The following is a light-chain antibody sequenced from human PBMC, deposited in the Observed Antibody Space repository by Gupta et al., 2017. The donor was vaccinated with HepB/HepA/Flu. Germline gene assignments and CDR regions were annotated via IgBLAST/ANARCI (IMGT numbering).Light chain of an antibody. Sequence: DMQMTQSPSPLTASVGDRVTITCRADEDITGYLAWYQQKAGKVPKLLLYETSILLTGVSSSFRGSGSATDFSLTISNLHPADVATSYCQKENRAPNAFGGGTKVEIK. CDR3: QKENRAPNA. CDR1: EDITGY. J-gene: IGKJ4*01. V-gene: IGKV1-27*01. CDR2: ETS.